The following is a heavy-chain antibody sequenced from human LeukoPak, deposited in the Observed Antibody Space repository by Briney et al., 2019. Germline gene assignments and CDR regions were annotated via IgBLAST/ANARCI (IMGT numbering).Heavy chain of an antibody. CDR2: IKQDGSEK. CDR1: GFTFSSYW. D-gene: IGHD3-3*01. Sequence: PGGSLRLSCAASGFTFSSYWMSWVRQAPGKGLEWVANIKQDGSEKYYVDSVKGRFTISRDNAKNPLYLQMNSLRAEDTAVYYCARDWRYDFWSGYQSLFDYWGQGTLVTVSS. J-gene: IGHJ4*02. CDR3: ARDWRYDFWSGYQSLFDY. V-gene: IGHV3-7*01.